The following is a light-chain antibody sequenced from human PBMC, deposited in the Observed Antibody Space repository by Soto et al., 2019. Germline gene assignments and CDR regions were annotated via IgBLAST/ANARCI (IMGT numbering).Light chain of an antibody. V-gene: IGKV3-15*01. J-gene: IGKJ3*01. Sequence: EIAMMQSPATLSVSPGERATLSCRASQSVSSKLAWYQQKPGQAPRLLIYGASTRATGIPARFSGSGSGTEFTLTISSLQSEDFAVYYCQQYNNWPPVSFGPGTKVDI. CDR1: QSVSSK. CDR3: QQYNNWPPVS. CDR2: GAS.